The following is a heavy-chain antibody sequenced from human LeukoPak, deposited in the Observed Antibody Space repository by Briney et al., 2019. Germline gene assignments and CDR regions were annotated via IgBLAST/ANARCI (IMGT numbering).Heavy chain of an antibody. CDR1: GGSISSSPYY. CDR2: IYYSGST. CDR3: AKDPAAYSSSSGH. D-gene: IGHD6-6*01. J-gene: IGHJ4*02. V-gene: IGHV4-39*07. Sequence: PSETLSLTCTVSGGSISSSPYYWGWIRQPPGKGLEWIGSIYYSGSTYYNPSLKSRVTISVDTSKNQFSLKLSSVTAADTAVYCCAKDPAAYSSSSGHCGQGTLVTVSS.